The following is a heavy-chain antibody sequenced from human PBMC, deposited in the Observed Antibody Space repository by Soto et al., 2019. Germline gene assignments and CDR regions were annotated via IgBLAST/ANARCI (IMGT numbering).Heavy chain of an antibody. Sequence: PSETLSLTCTVSGGSISSSSYYWGWIRQPPGKGLEWIGSIYYSGSTYYNPSLKSRVTISVDTSKNQFSLKLSSVTAADTAVYYCARRHDYGDYRAVGAFDIWGQGTMVTVSS. CDR1: GGSISSSSYY. J-gene: IGHJ3*02. CDR2: IYYSGST. D-gene: IGHD4-17*01. CDR3: ARRHDYGDYRAVGAFDI. V-gene: IGHV4-39*01.